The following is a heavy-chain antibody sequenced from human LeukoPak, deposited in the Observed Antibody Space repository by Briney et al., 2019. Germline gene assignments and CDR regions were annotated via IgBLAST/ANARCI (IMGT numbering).Heavy chain of an antibody. CDR2: MNPNSGTT. J-gene: IGHJ3*01. CDR1: GYTFTKYD. D-gene: IGHD2-21*02. CDR3: ASEGVVTAFDAFDV. V-gene: IGHV1-8*01. Sequence: GASVKVSCKASGYTFTKYDINWVRQATGQGLEWMGWMNPNSGTTGYAQKFQGRVTFTRNTSMSTAYLELSSLRSEDTAVYFCASEGVVTAFDAFDVWGQGTMVTVSS.